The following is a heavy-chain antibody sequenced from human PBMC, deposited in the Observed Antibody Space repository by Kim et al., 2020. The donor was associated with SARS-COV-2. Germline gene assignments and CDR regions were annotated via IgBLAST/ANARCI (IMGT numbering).Heavy chain of an antibody. CDR3: ARDEKLSQYSSGWYHYYYGIAV. D-gene: IGHD6-19*01. CDR1: GGSISSYY. J-gene: IGHJ6*02. Sequence: SETLSLTCTVSGGSISSYYWSWIRQPPGKGLEWIGYIYYSGSTNYNPSLKSRVTISVDTSKNQFSLKLSSVTAADTAVYYCARDEKLSQYSSGWYHYYYGIAVWGQGTTVPVSS. V-gene: IGHV4-59*01. CDR2: IYYSGST.